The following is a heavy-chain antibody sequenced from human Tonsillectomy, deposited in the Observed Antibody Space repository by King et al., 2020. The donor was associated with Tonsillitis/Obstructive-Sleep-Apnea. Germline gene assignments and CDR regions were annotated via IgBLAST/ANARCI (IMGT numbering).Heavy chain of an antibody. CDR3: ARQALGYCSGGSCYSFDY. D-gene: IGHD2-15*01. CDR2: IYPGDSDT. J-gene: IGHJ4*02. CDR1: GYSFTNYW. V-gene: IGHV5-51*01. Sequence: QLVQSGAEVKKPGESLKISCKGSGYSFTNYWIGWVRQMPGKGLEWMGIIYPGDSDTRYSPSFQGQVTISADKSISTAYLQWSSLKASDTGMYYCARQALGYCSGGSCYSFDYWGQGTLVTVSS.